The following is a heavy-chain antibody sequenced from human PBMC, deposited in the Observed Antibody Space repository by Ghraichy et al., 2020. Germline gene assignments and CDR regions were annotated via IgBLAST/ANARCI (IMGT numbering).Heavy chain of an antibody. CDR2: INQDGRER. CDR1: GLIFSSYW. V-gene: IGHV3-7*03. D-gene: IGHD3-10*01. Sequence: GGSRLSCTASGLIFSSYWMTWVRQGPGKGLEWVANINQDGRERYYMGSVKGRFTISRDNAKNSLYLQINNLSAEDTAVYYCSSGDTFDYWGRGTMVTVSS. J-gene: IGHJ3*01. CDR3: SSGDTFDY.